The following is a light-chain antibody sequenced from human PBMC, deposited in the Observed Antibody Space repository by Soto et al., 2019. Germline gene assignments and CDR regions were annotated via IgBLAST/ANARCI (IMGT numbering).Light chain of an antibody. V-gene: IGKV1-39*01. CDR1: QSITTS. J-gene: IGKJ4*01. Sequence: DVELTQSPSSLSASIGDTVTISCRSSQSITTSVNWYLQKSGRPPALLIYGASALQIGVPHRFSGSGSGTDFTLTITGVEDEDFATYYCIQTYRTPLTFGQGTKVDIK. CDR3: IQTYRTPLT. CDR2: GAS.